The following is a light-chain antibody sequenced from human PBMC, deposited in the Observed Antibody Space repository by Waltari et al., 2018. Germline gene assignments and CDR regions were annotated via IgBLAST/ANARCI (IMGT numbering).Light chain of an antibody. CDR2: DAS. CDR3: QQFKSFLIT. V-gene: IGKV1-13*02. CDR1: QSINNA. Sequence: AIQLTQSPSSLSASVGDRVTLTCRASQSINNALSWDQQKPGKAPKLLIYDASSLESGVPSRFSGSGYGTDFTLTISSLQPEDFATYYCQQFKSFLITFGQGTRLEIK. J-gene: IGKJ5*01.